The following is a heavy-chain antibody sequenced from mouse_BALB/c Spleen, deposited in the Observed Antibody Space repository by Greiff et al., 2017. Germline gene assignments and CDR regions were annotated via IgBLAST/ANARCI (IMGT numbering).Heavy chain of an antibody. D-gene: IGHD2-1*01. CDR1: GFSFTDYG. V-gene: IGHV2-6-5*01. J-gene: IGHJ4*01. Sequence: VKLVESGPGLVAPSQSLSITCTVSGFSFTDYGVSWFRQPPGKGLEWLGVIWRGGSTYYNSALISRLSISKDNSKSQVFLKMISLQTDDTAMYYCAKHPLYGNSSDYWGQGTSVTVSS. CDR2: IWRGGST. CDR3: AKHPLYGNSSDY.